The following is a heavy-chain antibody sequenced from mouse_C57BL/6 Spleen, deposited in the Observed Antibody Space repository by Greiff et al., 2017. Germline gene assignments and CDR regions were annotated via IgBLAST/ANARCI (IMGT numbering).Heavy chain of an antibody. D-gene: IGHD1-1*01. CDR3: RREAISRAMDY. CDR1: GFTFSNYS. J-gene: IGHJ4*01. Sequence: EVQLVQSGAGLVKPGGSLKLSCAASGFTFSNYSMSWVRQTPEKRLEWVAYISSGGGFIYYADTVKGRFTISRDNARNTLYLQMSRLKSEYTAMYYCRREAISRAMDYWGQGTSVTVSS. CDR2: ISSGGGFI. V-gene: IGHV5-9-1*02.